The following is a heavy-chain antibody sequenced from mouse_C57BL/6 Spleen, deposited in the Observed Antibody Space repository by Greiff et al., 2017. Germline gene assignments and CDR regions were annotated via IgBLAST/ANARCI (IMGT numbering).Heavy chain of an antibody. J-gene: IGHJ2*01. CDR3: ANDYNVKDYFDY. CDR1: GFNITDYY. CDR2: IDPEDGET. D-gene: IGHD2-4*01. Sequence: EVQLQQSGAELVKPGASVTLSCTASGFNITDYYMHWVKQRPEQGLEWIGRIDPEDGETKYVPKFQGKATITAETSSNTAYLQLSSLTSEDTAVYYCANDYNVKDYFDYWGQGTTLTVSS. V-gene: IGHV14-2*01.